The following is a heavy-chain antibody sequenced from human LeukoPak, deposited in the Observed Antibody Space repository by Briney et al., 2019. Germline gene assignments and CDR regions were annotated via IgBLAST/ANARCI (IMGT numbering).Heavy chain of an antibody. CDR3: ARCVTGWPNWFAP. Sequence: AGGSLRLSCVGSGFGFSRYAMSWVRQAPGKGLEWVATIHYIRDGPYYADSVEGRFTISRDDSKNTVYLQMNSLRVEDTAIYYCARCVTGWPNWFAPWGQGTLVTVSS. D-gene: IGHD6-19*01. CDR1: GFGFSRYA. CDR2: IHYIRDGP. V-gene: IGHV3-23*01. J-gene: IGHJ5*02.